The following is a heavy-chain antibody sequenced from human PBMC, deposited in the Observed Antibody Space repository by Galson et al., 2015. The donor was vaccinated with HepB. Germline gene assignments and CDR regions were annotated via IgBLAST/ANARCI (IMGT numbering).Heavy chain of an antibody. CDR1: GFSFSTYA. V-gene: IGHV3-23*01. D-gene: IGHD3-22*01. J-gene: IGHJ4*02. Sequence: SLRLSCAASGFSFSTYAMTWVRQAPGKGLEWVSVVSGSGVTTYYADSVKGRFTISRDNSNNTLYLQMDSLRAEDSAVYYCAKGGHTTMILLSTPGFDYWGQGSLVTVSS. CDR3: AKGGHTTMILLSTPGFDY. CDR2: VSGSGVTT.